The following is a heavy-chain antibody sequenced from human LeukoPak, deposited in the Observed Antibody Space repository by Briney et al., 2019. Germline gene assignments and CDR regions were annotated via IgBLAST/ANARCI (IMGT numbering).Heavy chain of an antibody. CDR2: IWYDGSNK. Sequence: PGGSLRLSCAASGFTFSSYGMHWVRQAPGKGLGWVAVIWYDGSNKYYADSVKGRFTISRDNSKNTLYLQMNSLRAEDTAVYYCARGRSLVVVVAATTDAFDIWGQGTMVTVSS. CDR1: GFTFSSYG. J-gene: IGHJ3*02. D-gene: IGHD2-15*01. CDR3: ARGRSLVVVVAATTDAFDI. V-gene: IGHV3-33*01.